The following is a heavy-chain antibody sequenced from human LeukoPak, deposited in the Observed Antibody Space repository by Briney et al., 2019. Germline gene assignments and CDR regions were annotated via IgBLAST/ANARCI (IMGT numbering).Heavy chain of an antibody. J-gene: IGHJ5*02. Sequence: SETLSLTCTVSGGSISSSNYYWGWIRQPPEKGLEWIGNTYYSGTTYNNPSLMSRVTISVDTSKNQFSLKLSSVTAADTAVYYCARVYNWFDPWGQGTLVTVSS. CDR3: ARVYNWFDP. V-gene: IGHV4-39*01. CDR2: TYYSGTT. CDR1: GGSISSSNYY.